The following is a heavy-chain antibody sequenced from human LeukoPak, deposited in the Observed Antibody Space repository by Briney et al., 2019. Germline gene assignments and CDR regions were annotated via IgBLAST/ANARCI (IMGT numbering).Heavy chain of an antibody. Sequence: GGSLRLSCAASGFTFSSYAMSWVRQAPGKGLEWVSAIRGSGGSTYYADSVKGRFTISRDNSKNTLCLQMNSLRAEDTAVYYCAKDQGDTEFDYWGQGTLVTVSS. D-gene: IGHD5-18*01. CDR2: IRGSGGST. CDR3: AKDQGDTEFDY. J-gene: IGHJ4*02. CDR1: GFTFSSYA. V-gene: IGHV3-23*01.